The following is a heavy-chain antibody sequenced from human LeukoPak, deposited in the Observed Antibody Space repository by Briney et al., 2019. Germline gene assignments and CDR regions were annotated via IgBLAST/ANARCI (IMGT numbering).Heavy chain of an antibody. CDR3: ARQGYTVSYYFLDY. CDR1: GGSVRSYW. V-gene: IGHV4-4*07. Sequence: PSETLSLTCDVSGGSVRSYWWGWVRQPAGKGLEWLGRIYSTGSTRFNPSLKSRLTLSIVTSTNQFSLKLTSVTAADTAVYFCARQGYTVSYYFLDYWSQGTLVTVSS. CDR2: IYSTGST. J-gene: IGHJ4*02. D-gene: IGHD1-26*01.